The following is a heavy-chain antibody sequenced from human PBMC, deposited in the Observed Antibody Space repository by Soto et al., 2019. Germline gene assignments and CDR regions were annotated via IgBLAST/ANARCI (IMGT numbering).Heavy chain of an antibody. CDR3: ASRTAHGGYSGYDLFGPNYYMDV. CDR1: GGSISSSSYY. CDR2: IYYSGST. V-gene: IGHV4-39*01. D-gene: IGHD5-12*01. Sequence: SETLSLTCTVSGGSISSSSYYWGWIRQPPGKGLEWIGSIYYSGSTYYNPSLKSRVTISVDTSKNQFSLKLSSVTAADTAVYYCASRTAHGGYSGYDLFGPNYYMDVWGKGTTVTVSS. J-gene: IGHJ6*03.